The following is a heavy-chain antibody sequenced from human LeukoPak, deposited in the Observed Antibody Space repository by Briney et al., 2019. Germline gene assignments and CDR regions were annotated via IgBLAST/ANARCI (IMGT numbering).Heavy chain of an antibody. V-gene: IGHV3-7*05. CDR1: GFTFTTYW. D-gene: IGHD1-1*01. CDR2: IKPDGGEK. Sequence: PGGSLRLSCAASGFTFTTYWMSWLRQAPGRGLEWVANIKPDGGEKYYVDSVKGRFTFSRDNAKNSLYLQMNSLRAEDTAAYYCARNWNWNFDYWGQGTLVTVSS. CDR3: ARNWNWNFDY. J-gene: IGHJ4*02.